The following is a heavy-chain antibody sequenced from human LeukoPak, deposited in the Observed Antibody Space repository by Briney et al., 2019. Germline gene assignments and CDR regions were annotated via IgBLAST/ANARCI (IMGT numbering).Heavy chain of an antibody. CDR1: GYTFTSYY. CDR3: ARGSRYFDWFPYYYYGMDV. J-gene: IGHJ6*02. V-gene: IGHV1-46*01. CDR2: INPSGGST. D-gene: IGHD3-9*01. Sequence: ASVKVSCKASGYTFTSYYMHWVRQAPGQGLEWMGIINPSGGSTSYAQKFQGRVTMTRDTSTSTVYMELSSLRSEDTAVYYCARGSRYFDWFPYYYYGMDVWGQGTTVTVPS.